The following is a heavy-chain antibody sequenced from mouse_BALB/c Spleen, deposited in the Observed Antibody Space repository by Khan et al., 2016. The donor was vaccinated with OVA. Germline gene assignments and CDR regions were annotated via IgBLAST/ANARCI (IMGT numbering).Heavy chain of an antibody. J-gene: IGHJ3*01. CDR1: GYTSTSYN. Sequence: QVQLQQSGAALVRPGASGKISGKASGYTSTSYNMYWGKQRPGQGLEGMGGINPTDGGTNFNEKFKGKATLTVDQSSSTAYMQLSSLTSEDSAVYYCARSGYGNPFAYWGQGTLVTVSA. CDR2: INPTDGGT. D-gene: IGHD2-1*01. V-gene: IGHV1S81*02. CDR3: ARSGYGNPFAY.